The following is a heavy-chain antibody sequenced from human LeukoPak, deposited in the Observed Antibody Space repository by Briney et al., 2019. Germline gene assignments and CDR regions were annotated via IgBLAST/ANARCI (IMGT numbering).Heavy chain of an antibody. Sequence: ASVKVSCKTSGFTFSTSGIQWVRQARGQRLEWIGWIVVGSGNTKYEQKFQERVTITRDMFTSTAYMELSSLRSEDTAVYYCAAELNYYYDSSGYYFDAFDIWGRGTMVTVSS. J-gene: IGHJ3*02. CDR1: GFTFSTSG. V-gene: IGHV1-58*02. CDR3: AAELNYYYDSSGYYFDAFDI. CDR2: IVVGSGNT. D-gene: IGHD3-22*01.